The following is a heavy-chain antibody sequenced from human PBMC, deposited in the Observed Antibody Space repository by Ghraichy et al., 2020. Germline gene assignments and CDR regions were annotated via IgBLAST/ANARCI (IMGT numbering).Heavy chain of an antibody. CDR2: ISSSSSTI. J-gene: IGHJ4*02. CDR1: GFTFSSYS. D-gene: IGHD3-22*01. V-gene: IGHV3-48*02. CDR3: AREYYYDSSGYFDY. Sequence: ETLSLTCAASGFTFSSYSMNWVRQAPGKGLEWVSYISSSSSTIYYADSVKGRFTISRDNAKNSLYLQMNSLRDEDTAVYYCAREYYYDSSGYFDYWGQGTLVTV.